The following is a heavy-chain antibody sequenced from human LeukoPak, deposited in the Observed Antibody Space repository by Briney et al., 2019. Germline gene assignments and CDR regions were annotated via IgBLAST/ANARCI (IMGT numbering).Heavy chain of an antibody. CDR3: ARDRCSSTSCRGGWFDP. Sequence: SETLSLTCAVYGGSFSGYYWSWIRQPPGKGLEWIGEINHSGSTNYNPSLKSRVTISVDTSKNQFSLKLSSVTAADTAVYHRARDRCSSTSCRGGWFDPWGQGTLVTVSS. CDR2: INHSGST. CDR1: GGSFSGYY. J-gene: IGHJ5*02. D-gene: IGHD2-2*01. V-gene: IGHV4-34*01.